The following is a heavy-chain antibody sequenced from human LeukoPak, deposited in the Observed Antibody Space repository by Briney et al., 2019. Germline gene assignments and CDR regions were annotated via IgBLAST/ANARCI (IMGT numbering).Heavy chain of an antibody. CDR2: INWNGGST. J-gene: IGHJ4*02. Sequence: GGSLRLSCAASRFTFNDYDMSCVRQPPGKGLEWVSTINWNGGSTGYADSVKGRFTISRDNAKNSLYLQMHTLRVEDTAVYYCARGSWSAADTNIDYWGQGTLVTVSS. D-gene: IGHD6-13*01. CDR3: ARGSWSAADTNIDY. CDR1: RFTFNDYD. V-gene: IGHV3-20*04.